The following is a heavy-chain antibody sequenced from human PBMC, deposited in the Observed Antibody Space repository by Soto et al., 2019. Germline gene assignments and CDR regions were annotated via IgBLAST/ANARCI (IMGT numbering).Heavy chain of an antibody. D-gene: IGHD6-19*01. Sequence: QVQLVQSGAEVRKPGSSVKVSCKASGCTFTTYDISWVRQAPGQGLDWMGGIIPLFDATKYAQNFQGRVTITADKSTGTAYMELSSLRSEDTAMYYCARDRSSSWYNGTFYFDSCGQGTLVTVAS. CDR2: IIPLFDAT. CDR1: GCTFTTYD. CDR3: ARDRSSSWYNGTFYFDS. V-gene: IGHV1-69*06. J-gene: IGHJ4*02.